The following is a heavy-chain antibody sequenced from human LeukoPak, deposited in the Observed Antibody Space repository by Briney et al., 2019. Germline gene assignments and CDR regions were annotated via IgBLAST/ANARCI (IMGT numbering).Heavy chain of an antibody. CDR3: AKGMYSSSWYYFDY. CDR1: GFTFSSYA. J-gene: IGHJ4*02. D-gene: IGHD6-13*01. Sequence: PGGSLRLSCAASGFTFSSYAMSWVRQAPGKGLEWVSAIGGSGGSTYYADSVKGRFTISRDNSKNTLYLQMNSLRAEDTAVYYCAKGMYSSSWYYFDYWGQGTLVTVSS. CDR2: IGGSGGST. V-gene: IGHV3-23*01.